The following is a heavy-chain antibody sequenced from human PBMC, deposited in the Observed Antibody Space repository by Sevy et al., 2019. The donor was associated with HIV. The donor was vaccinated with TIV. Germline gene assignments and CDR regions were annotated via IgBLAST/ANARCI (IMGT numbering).Heavy chain of an antibody. CDR3: AREGSLQYFDL. J-gene: IGHJ2*01. V-gene: IGHV3-11*01. CDR2: ISSTGTTI. CDR1: GFTFSDYY. Sequence: GGSLRLSCAASGFTFSDYYMNWIRQSPRRGLEWVSYISSTGTTIYYADSVKGRFTISRDNAKNSLYLQMNSLRAEDTAVYYCAREGSLQYFDLWGRGTLVTVSS. D-gene: IGHD3-10*01.